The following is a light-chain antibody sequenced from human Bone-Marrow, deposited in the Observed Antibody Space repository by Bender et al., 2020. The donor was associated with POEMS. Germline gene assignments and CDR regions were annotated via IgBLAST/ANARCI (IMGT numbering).Light chain of an antibody. CDR3: STYVGSNNWV. CDR2: DVT. CDR1: SSDIGSYNL. V-gene: IGLV2-14*02. Sequence: QSALTQPASVSGSPGQSITISCTGTSSDIGSYNLVSWYQHHPGKAPKLMIYDVTKRPSGVPERFSGSKSGNTASLTVSGLQTEDEAYYYCSTYVGSNNWVFGGGTKLTVL. J-gene: IGLJ3*02.